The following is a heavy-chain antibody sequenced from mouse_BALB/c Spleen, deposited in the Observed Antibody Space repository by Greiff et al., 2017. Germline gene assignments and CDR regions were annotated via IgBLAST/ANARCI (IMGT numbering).Heavy chain of an antibody. V-gene: IGHV5-6-5*01. CDR3: ARGGALVSTMDY. J-gene: IGHJ4*01. CDR1: GFTFSSYA. Sequence: EVMLVESGGGLVKPGGSLKLSCAASGFTFSSYAMSWVRQTPEKRLEWVASISSGGSTYYPDSVKGRFTISRDNARNILYLQMSSLRSEDTAMYYCARGGALVSTMDYWGQGTSVTVSS. CDR2: ISSGGST.